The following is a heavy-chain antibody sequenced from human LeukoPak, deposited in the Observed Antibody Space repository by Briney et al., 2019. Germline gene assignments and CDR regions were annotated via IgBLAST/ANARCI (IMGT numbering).Heavy chain of an antibody. CDR2: INSDGINT. CDR1: GFTFSSYW. CDR3: AKDRCSNGVGCYYYYMDV. J-gene: IGHJ6*03. V-gene: IGHV3-74*01. Sequence: PGGSLRLSCAASGFTFSSYWMHWVRQAPGKGLVWVSRINSDGINTSYADSVKGRFSTSRDSSKNILYLQMNSLRAEDTAVYYCAKDRCSNGVGCYYYYMDVWGKGTTVTISS. D-gene: IGHD2-8*01.